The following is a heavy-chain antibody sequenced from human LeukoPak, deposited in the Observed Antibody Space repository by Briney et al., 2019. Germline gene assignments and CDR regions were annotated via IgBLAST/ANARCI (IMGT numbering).Heavy chain of an antibody. V-gene: IGHV3-48*01. CDR3: ARVAEAAAFDY. CDR2: ISSSSSTI. J-gene: IGHJ4*02. Sequence: GGSLRLSCAASGFTFSSYSMNWVRQAPGKGLEWVSYISSSSSTIYYADSVKGRFTISRDNAKNSLYLQMNSLRAEDTAVYYCARVAEAAAFDYWGQGTLVTVSS. D-gene: IGHD6-13*01. CDR1: GFTFSSYS.